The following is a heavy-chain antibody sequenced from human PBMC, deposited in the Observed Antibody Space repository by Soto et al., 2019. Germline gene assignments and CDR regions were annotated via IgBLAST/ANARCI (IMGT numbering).Heavy chain of an antibody. D-gene: IGHD3-22*01. CDR3: AKCDYEIYGYRFPYFVY. J-gene: IGHJ4*02. CDR1: GYSFTGYY. Sequence: ASVKVSCKASGYSFTGYYIHWVRQAPGQGLEWMGWINPDSGATNYAQNFQGRVTLTSDTSISTASMDLTSLTSDDTAVYYCAKCDYEIYGYRFPYFVYWGQGTLVTVSS. CDR2: INPDSGAT. V-gene: IGHV1-2*02.